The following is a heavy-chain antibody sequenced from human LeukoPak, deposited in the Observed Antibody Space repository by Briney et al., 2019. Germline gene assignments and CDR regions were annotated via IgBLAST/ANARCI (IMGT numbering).Heavy chain of an antibody. D-gene: IGHD7-27*01. V-gene: IGHV4-61*08. CDR3: ARVDGNLGLPWYFDL. CDR2: IYYSGST. CDR1: GGSISSGGYY. Sequence: SETLSLTCTVSGGSISSGGYYWSWIRQHPGKGLEWIGYIYYSGSTNYNPSLKSRVTISVDTSKNQISLKLSSVTAADTAVYYCARVDGNLGLPWYFDLWGRGTLVTVSS. J-gene: IGHJ2*01.